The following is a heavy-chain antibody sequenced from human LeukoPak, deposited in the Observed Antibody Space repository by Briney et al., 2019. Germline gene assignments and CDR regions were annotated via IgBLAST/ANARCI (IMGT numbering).Heavy chain of an antibody. J-gene: IGHJ4*02. D-gene: IGHD5-18*01. V-gene: IGHV4-59*01. CDR2: IYYSGST. CDR3: ARDGYIYGTGN. CDR1: GDSISSYY. Sequence: PSETLALTCTVSGDSISSYYWIWIRQPPGKGLEWIGYIYYSGSTNYNPSLKSRVTISVDTSKNQFSLKLSSVIAADTAVYYCARDGYIYGTGNWGQGTLVTVSS.